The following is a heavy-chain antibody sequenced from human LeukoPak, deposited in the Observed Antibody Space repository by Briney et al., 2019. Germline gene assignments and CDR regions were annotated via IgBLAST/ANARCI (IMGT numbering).Heavy chain of an antibody. CDR3: ARMSSYGYGDFDY. Sequence: GGSLRLSCAASGFTFSSYGMHWVRQAPGKGLEWVAVIWYDGSNKYYADSVKGRFTISRDNSKNTLYLQMNSLRAEDTAVYYCARMSSYGYGDFDYWGQGTLVTVS. CDR1: GFTFSSYG. V-gene: IGHV3-33*01. CDR2: IWYDGSNK. J-gene: IGHJ4*02. D-gene: IGHD5-18*01.